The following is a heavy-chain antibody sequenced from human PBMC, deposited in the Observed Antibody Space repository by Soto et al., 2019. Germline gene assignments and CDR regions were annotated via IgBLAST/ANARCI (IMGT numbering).Heavy chain of an antibody. CDR2: IYYSGST. CDR3: ARANSGSYYRESFDY. Sequence: SETLSLTCTVSGGSISSYYRSWIRQPPGKGLEWIGYIYYSGSTNYNPSLKSRVTISVDTSKNQFSLKLSSVTAADTAVYYCARANSGSYYRESFDYWGQGTLVTVSS. V-gene: IGHV4-59*01. J-gene: IGHJ4*02. D-gene: IGHD1-26*01. CDR1: GGSISSYY.